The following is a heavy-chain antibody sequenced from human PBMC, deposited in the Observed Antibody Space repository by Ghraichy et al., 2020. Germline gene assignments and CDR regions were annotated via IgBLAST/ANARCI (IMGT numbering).Heavy chain of an antibody. CDR3: ASAPGVPGTWLVRGDDGYFDY. Sequence: GGSLRLSCAASGFTFSSYSMNWVRQAPGKGLEWVSSISSSGSYIYYADSVKGRFTISRDNAKNSLYLQMNSLRAEDTAVYYCASAPGVPGTWLVRGDDGYFDYWGQGTLVTVSS. CDR2: ISSSGSYI. D-gene: IGHD6-19*01. CDR1: GFTFSSYS. J-gene: IGHJ4*02. V-gene: IGHV3-21*01.